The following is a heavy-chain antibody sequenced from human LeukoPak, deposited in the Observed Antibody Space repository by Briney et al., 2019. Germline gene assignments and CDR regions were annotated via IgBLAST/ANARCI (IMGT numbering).Heavy chain of an antibody. CDR2: IWYDGSNK. Sequence: GGSLRLSCAASGFTFSSYGMHWVRQAPGKGLEWVAVIWYDGSNKYYADSVKGRFTISRDNSKNTLYLRMNSLRAEDTAVYYCARGRDYGDYGGWGQGTMVTVSS. CDR1: GFTFSSYG. V-gene: IGHV3-33*08. J-gene: IGHJ3*01. D-gene: IGHD4-17*01. CDR3: ARGRDYGDYGG.